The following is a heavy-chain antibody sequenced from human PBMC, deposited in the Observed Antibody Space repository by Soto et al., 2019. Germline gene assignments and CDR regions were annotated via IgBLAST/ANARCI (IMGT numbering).Heavy chain of an antibody. CDR2: IYYSGST. J-gene: IGHJ4*02. CDR3: ARYSGSYYDLDY. Sequence: SETLSLTCTVSGGSISSGDYYWSWIRQHPGKGLEWIGYIYYSGSTYYNPSLKSRVTISVDTSKNQFSLKLSSVTAADTAVYYCARYSGSYYDLDYWGQGTLVTVSS. CDR1: GGSISSGDYY. V-gene: IGHV4-31*03. D-gene: IGHD1-26*01.